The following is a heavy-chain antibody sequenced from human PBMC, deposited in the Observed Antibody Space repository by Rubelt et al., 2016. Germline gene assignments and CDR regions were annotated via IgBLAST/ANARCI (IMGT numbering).Heavy chain of an antibody. J-gene: IGHJ4*02. CDR1: GYTFTSYS. CDR3: ARDWVGTTDFDY. CDR2: INAGNGNT. D-gene: IGHD1-1*01. Sequence: EVKKPGASVKVSCKASGYTFTSYSMHWVRQAPGQKLEWMGWINAGNGNTKYSQKFQGRVTITRDTSASTAYMELSSLTSEDTAVYYCARDWVGTTDFDYWGQGTLVTVSS. V-gene: IGHV1-3*01.